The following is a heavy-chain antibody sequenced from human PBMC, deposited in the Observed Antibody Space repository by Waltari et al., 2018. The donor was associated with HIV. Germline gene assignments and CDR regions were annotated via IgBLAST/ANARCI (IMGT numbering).Heavy chain of an antibody. CDR3: ARLFYYDTTGYINNAFDI. CDR2: IYPFDSDT. Sequence: EVQLVQSGAEVRKSGESLTISCTASGYTFTNYWIAWVRQMSGEGLEWMGIIYPFDSDTRYNPSFEGQITISADKSLATAYLEWSNLNASDAAIYYCARLFYYDTTGYINNAFDIWGQGTVVTVS. J-gene: IGHJ3*02. V-gene: IGHV5-51*03. D-gene: IGHD3-22*01. CDR1: GYTFTNYW.